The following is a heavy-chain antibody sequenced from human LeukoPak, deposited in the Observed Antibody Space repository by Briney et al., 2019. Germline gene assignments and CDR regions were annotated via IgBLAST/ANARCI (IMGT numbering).Heavy chain of an antibody. CDR2: ISAYNGNR. CDR1: GYTFTSYG. J-gene: IGHJ6*02. V-gene: IGHV1-18*01. Sequence: ASVKVSCKASGYTFTSYGISWVRRAPGQGLEWMGWISAYNGNRKYAQKLQGRVTMTTNTSTSTAYLALRSLTSDDTAVHYCARPRVGNYGDYNSYYYYGMDVWDQGTTVTVSS. CDR3: ARPRVGNYGDYNSYYYYGMDV. D-gene: IGHD4-17*01.